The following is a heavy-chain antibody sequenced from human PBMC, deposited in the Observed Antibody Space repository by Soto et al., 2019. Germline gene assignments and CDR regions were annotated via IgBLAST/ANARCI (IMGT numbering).Heavy chain of an antibody. CDR2: IHRNGGST. V-gene: IGHV3-20*04. D-gene: IGHD4-17*01. Sequence: EVQLVESGGGVVRPGGSLRLACAVSGFSFDEYGMSWVRQVPGKGPEWVAGIHRNGGSTGYVDSVKGRLTISRDDAKNSQYMQLNSLRAEDTAFYYCARDHRWGYEYGDYGDSWGHGTLVTVSS. CDR3: ARDHRWGYEYGDYGDS. J-gene: IGHJ5*01. CDR1: GFSFDEYG.